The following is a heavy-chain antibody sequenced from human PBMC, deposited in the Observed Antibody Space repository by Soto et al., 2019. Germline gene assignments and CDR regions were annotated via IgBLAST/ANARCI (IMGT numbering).Heavy chain of an antibody. CDR1: GGSISSSSYF. V-gene: IGHV4-39*01. D-gene: IGHD2-15*01. CDR3: ARHRSDFWFDP. Sequence: QLQLQESGPGLVKPSETLSLTCTVSGGSISSSSYFWGWIRQPPGKGLEWIGSIYDSGSTYYNPSLKSRVTVSVDTSKNQFSLKLSSETAADTAVYYCARHRSDFWFDPWGQGTLVTVSS. CDR2: IYDSGST. J-gene: IGHJ5*02.